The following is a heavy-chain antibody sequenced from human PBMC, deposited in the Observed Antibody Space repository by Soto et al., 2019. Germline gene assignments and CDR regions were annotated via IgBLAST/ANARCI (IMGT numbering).Heavy chain of an antibody. CDR3: AREHQMDYYYGMDV. CDR2: IIPIFGTA. Sequence: QVQLVQSGAEVKKPGSSVKVSCKASGGTFSSYAISWVRQAPGQGLEWMGGIIPIFGTANYAQKFQGRVTITADESSSTDYMELSSLRSEDTVVYYCAREHQMDYYYGMDVWGHGTNVTVAS. CDR1: GGTFSSYA. V-gene: IGHV1-69*12. J-gene: IGHJ6*02. D-gene: IGHD2-2*01.